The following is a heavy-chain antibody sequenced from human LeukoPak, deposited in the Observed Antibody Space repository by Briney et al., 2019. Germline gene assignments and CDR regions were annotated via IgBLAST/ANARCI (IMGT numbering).Heavy chain of an antibody. J-gene: IGHJ4*02. D-gene: IGHD6-19*01. CDR3: ARGAPSSGWQPFDY. Sequence: PSETLSLTCTVSGGSMRSSNFYWGWIRQPPGKGLEWIGNINYSGSTYYNPSLRSRVTISVDTSKNQFSLKLSSVTAADTAVYYCARGAPSSGWQPFDYWGQGTLVTVSS. V-gene: IGHV4-39*07. CDR1: GGSMRSSNFY. CDR2: INYSGST.